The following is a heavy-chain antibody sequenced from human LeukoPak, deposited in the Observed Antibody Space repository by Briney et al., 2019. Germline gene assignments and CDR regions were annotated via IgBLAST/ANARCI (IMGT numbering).Heavy chain of an antibody. D-gene: IGHD3-22*01. Sequence: PSETLSLTCTVSGGSISSYYWSWIRQPPGKGLEWIGYIYYSGSTNYNPSLKSRVTISVDTSKNQFSLKLSSVTAADTAVYYCASTYYHDSSGYYYVLDYWGQGTLVTVSS. V-gene: IGHV4-59*01. CDR2: IYYSGST. CDR3: ASTYYHDSSGYYYVLDY. CDR1: GGSISSYY. J-gene: IGHJ4*02.